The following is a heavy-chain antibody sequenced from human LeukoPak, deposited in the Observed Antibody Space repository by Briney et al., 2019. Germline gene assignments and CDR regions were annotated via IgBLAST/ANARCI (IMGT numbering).Heavy chain of an antibody. CDR2: INPSGGST. Sequence: GASVKVSCKASGYTFTSYAMNWVRQAPGQGLEWMGIINPSGGSTSYAQKFQGRVTMTRDTSTSTVYMELSSLRSEDTAVYYCARQGGIAAAPLDYWGQGTLVTVSS. CDR1: GYTFTSYA. CDR3: ARQGGIAAAPLDY. D-gene: IGHD6-13*01. J-gene: IGHJ4*02. V-gene: IGHV1-46*01.